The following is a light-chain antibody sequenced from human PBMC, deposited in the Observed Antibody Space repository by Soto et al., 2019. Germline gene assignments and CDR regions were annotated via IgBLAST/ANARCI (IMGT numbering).Light chain of an antibody. J-gene: IGKJ1*01. CDR1: QSVSSY. CDR3: QQYGGSPRT. Sequence: EIVLTQSPGTLSLSPGERATLSCRASQSVSSYLAWYQQKPGQAPRLLIYGASSRATGIPDRFSGSGSGTDFTLTISRLEPEDLAVYYCQQYGGSPRTFGQGTKVDI. CDR2: GAS. V-gene: IGKV3-20*01.